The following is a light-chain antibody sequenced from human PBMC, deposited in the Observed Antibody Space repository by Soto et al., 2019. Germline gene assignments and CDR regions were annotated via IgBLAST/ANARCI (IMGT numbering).Light chain of an antibody. CDR2: GAS. CDR3: QQRSNWPIT. Sequence: EIVMTQSPATLSVCPGEGATLSCRASQSVTSNYVAWYQQKPGKAPRLLIYGASDRATGIPDRFSGSGSGTDFTLTISSLEPEDFAVYYCQQRSNWPITFGQGTRLEIK. CDR1: QSVTSNY. V-gene: IGKV3D-20*02. J-gene: IGKJ5*01.